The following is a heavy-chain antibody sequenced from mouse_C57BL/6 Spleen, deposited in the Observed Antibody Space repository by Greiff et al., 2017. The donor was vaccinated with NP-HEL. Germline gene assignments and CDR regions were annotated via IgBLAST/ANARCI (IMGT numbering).Heavy chain of an antibody. V-gene: IGHV1-81*01. J-gene: IGHJ4*01. Sequence: QVQLQQSGAELARPGASVKLSCKASGYTFTSYGISWVKQRTGQGLEWIGEIYPRSGNTYYNEKFKGKATLTADKSSSTSYMELRSLTSEDSAVYFCARGRYGSNYVAMDYWGQGTSVTVSS. CDR1: GYTFTSYG. CDR2: IYPRSGNT. D-gene: IGHD2-5*01. CDR3: ARGRYGSNYVAMDY.